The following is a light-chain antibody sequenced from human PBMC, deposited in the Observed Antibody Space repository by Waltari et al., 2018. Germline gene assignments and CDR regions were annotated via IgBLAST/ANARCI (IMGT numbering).Light chain of an antibody. CDR2: LGS. V-gene: IGKV2-28*01. CDR3: MQALQTPNT. Sequence: DLVMTQSPLSLPVTPGETAFISCTSSQSLLHSNGYNFLDWYLQKPGQSPQLLIYLGSNRASGVPDRFSGSGSGTDFTLKISRVEAEDVGVYYCMQALQTPNTFGQGTKLEI. J-gene: IGKJ2*01. CDR1: QSLLHSNGYNF.